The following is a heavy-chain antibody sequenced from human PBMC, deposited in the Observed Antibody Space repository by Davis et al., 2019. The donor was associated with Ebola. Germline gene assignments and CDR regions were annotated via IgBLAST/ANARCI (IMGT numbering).Heavy chain of an antibody. J-gene: IGHJ4*02. D-gene: IGHD4/OR15-4a*01. V-gene: IGHV3-73*01. CDR1: GFIFSGSA. CDR2: IRSKLNSYAT. CDR3: AKAGHCANYCSFDS. Sequence: GESLKISCAASGFIFSGSAMHWVRQASGKGLEWVGRIRSKLNSYATEYAASVKGRFTISRDDSKNTAYLQMNSLRAEDTAVYYCAKAGHCANYCSFDSWGQGTLVTVSS.